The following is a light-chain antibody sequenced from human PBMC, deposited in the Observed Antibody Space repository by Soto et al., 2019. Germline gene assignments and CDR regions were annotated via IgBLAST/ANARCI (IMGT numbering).Light chain of an antibody. CDR1: QSVGSN. CDR3: QQYNRWPLT. V-gene: IGKV3-15*01. CDR2: AAS. J-gene: IGKJ3*01. Sequence: EIVMTHSPATLTVSPGERATLSCRASQSVGSNLAWYQQKPGQPPRLLIYAASTRATDIPVRFSGSGSGTEFTLTISSLQSEDFAVYICQQYNRWPLTFGPGTKVDI.